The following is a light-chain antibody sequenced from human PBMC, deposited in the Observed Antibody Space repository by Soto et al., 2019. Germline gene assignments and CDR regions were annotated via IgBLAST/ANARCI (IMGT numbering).Light chain of an antibody. J-gene: IGKJ4*01. CDR3: QQYYSTPPVT. Sequence: DIVMTQSPDSLAVSLGERATINCKSSQSVLYSSNNKNYLAWYQQKPGQPPKLLIYWASTRESGVPDRFSGSGSETDFTLTISRLQAEDVAVYYCQQYYSTPPVTFGGGTKVEIK. CDR1: QSVLYSSNNKNY. CDR2: WAS. V-gene: IGKV4-1*01.